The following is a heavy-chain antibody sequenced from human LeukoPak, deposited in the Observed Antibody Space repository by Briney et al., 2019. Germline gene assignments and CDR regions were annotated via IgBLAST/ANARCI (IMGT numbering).Heavy chain of an antibody. V-gene: IGHV3-23*01. CDR1: GFTFSSYA. D-gene: IGHD2-2*01. J-gene: IGHJ6*03. CDR2: ISGSGGST. Sequence: PGGSLRLSCAASGFTFSSYAMSWVRQAPGKGLEWVSAISGSGGSTYYADSVKGRFTISRDNSKNTLYLQMNSLRAEDTAVYYCAKGLKGYCSSTSCQGYYYYMDVWGKGTTVTVSS. CDR3: AKGLKGYCSSTSCQGYYYYMDV.